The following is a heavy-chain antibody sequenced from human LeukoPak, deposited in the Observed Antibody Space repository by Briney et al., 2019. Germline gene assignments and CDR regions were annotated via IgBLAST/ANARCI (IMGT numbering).Heavy chain of an antibody. CDR1: GASISSGDYY. CDR2: IYYSGST. V-gene: IGHV4-30-4*01. CDR3: ARGRGVPYYYDSSGYYPADY. J-gene: IGHJ4*02. D-gene: IGHD3-22*01. Sequence: KPSETLSLTCTVSGASISSGDYYWSWIRQPPGKGLECIGHIYYSGSTYYDPSLKSQVTISVDTSKNQFSLKLSSVTAADTAVYYCARGRGVPYYYDSSGYYPADYWGQGTLVTVSS.